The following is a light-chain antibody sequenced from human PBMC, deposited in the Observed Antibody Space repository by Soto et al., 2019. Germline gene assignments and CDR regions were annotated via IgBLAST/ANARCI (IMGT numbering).Light chain of an antibody. CDR2: GAS. Sequence: EIVMTQSPATLSVSPGERATLSCRASQSVSSNLAWYQQKPGQAPRLLIYGASTRATGIPARFSGSGSGREFTLTISSLQYEDFAVYYCQPYNNWPPVTFGQGTKLEIK. CDR1: QSVSSN. CDR3: QPYNNWPPVT. J-gene: IGKJ2*01. V-gene: IGKV3-15*01.